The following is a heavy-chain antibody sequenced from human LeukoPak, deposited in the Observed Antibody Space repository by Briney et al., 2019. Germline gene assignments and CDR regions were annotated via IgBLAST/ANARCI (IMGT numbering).Heavy chain of an antibody. Sequence: SETLSLTCAVSGYSISSGYYWGWIRQPPGKGLEWIGSIYHSGSTYYNPSLKSRVTISVDTSKNQFSLKLSSVTAADTAVYYCARDQFTMVRGVIITNYFDYWGQGTLVTVSS. D-gene: IGHD3-10*01. J-gene: IGHJ4*02. CDR1: GYSISSGYY. V-gene: IGHV4-38-2*02. CDR3: ARDQFTMVRGVIITNYFDY. CDR2: IYHSGST.